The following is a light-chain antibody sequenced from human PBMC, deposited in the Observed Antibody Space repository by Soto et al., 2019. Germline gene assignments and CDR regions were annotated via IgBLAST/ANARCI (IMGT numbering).Light chain of an antibody. CDR2: KAS. CDR3: QQRSNWPRT. V-gene: IGKV1-5*03. J-gene: IGKJ1*01. CDR1: QSISRW. Sequence: DVQMTQYPSTLSASIGDRVTITCRASQSISRWLAWYQQKSGTAPKLLIYKASTLQSGVPPRFSGSGSGTEFTLTISSLEPEDFAVYYCQQRSNWPRTFGQGTKVDIK.